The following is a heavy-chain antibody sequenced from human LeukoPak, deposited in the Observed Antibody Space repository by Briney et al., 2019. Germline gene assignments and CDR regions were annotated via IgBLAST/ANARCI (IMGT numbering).Heavy chain of an antibody. J-gene: IGHJ4*02. CDR3: AKDRIGESVSGSWHFDH. V-gene: IGHV3-30*18. Sequence: GSLRLSCAASGFIFSNYGIHWVREAPGRGVGWGAVMSYVGSSQHYADSVKGRLTISRDNSKSTLYLQMNSLRAEDTAVYSCAKDRIGESVSGSWHFDHWGQGTLVPVSS. CDR1: GFIFSNYG. CDR2: MSYVGSSQ. D-gene: IGHD1-26*01.